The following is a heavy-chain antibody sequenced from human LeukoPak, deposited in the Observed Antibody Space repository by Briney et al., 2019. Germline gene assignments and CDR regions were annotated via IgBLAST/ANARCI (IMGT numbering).Heavy chain of an antibody. J-gene: IGHJ4*02. V-gene: IGHV4-4*09. Sequence: SETLSLTCTVTGFPISSYDWRWIRQPPGKGLEWIGVIYTSAYTNYNPSLKSRVTISVDRSKNQFSLKLSSVTAADTAVYFCARQIRPYDSSNYHGSLRAYYFDFWGQGTQVTVSS. CDR1: GFPISSYD. CDR3: ARQIRPYDSSNYHGSLRAYYFDF. D-gene: IGHD3-22*01. CDR2: IYTSAYT.